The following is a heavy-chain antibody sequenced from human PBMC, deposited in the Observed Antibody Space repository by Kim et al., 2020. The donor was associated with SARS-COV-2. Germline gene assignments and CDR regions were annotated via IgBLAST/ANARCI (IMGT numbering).Heavy chain of an antibody. D-gene: IGHD2-15*01. CDR1: GFTFSSYE. CDR2: ISSSGSTI. CDR3: ARSLVVVAATRLFDY. Sequence: GGSLRLSCAASGFTFSSYEMNWVRQAPGKGLEWVSYISSSGSTIYYADSVKGRFTISRDNAKNSLYLQMNSLRAEDTAVYYCARSLVVVAATRLFDYWGQGTLVTVSS. J-gene: IGHJ4*02. V-gene: IGHV3-48*03.